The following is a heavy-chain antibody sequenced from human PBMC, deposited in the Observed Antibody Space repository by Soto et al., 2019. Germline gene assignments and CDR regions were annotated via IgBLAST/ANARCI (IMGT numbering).Heavy chain of an antibody. V-gene: IGHV4-30-2*05. Sequence: QLQLQESGSGLVKPSQTLSLTCAVSGGSISSGGYSWSWIRQPPGKGLEWIGYIYYSGSTYYNPSLKSRVTISVDTSKNQFSLKLSSVTAADTAVYYCARVHYDFWSGYFDYWGQGTLVTVSS. D-gene: IGHD3-3*01. J-gene: IGHJ4*02. CDR3: ARVHYDFWSGYFDY. CDR1: GGSISSGGYS. CDR2: IYYSGST.